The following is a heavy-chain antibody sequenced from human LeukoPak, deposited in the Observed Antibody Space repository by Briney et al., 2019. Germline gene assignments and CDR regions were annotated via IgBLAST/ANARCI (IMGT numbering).Heavy chain of an antibody. CDR2: IYPGDSDT. Sequence: GESLKISCKGSGSRFTSYWIGWVRQMPGKGLEWMGIIYPGDSDTRYSPSFQGQVTISADKSISTAYLQWSSLKASDTAMYYCARWNIVVVPAASIYYYYGMDVWGQGTTVTVSS. V-gene: IGHV5-51*01. CDR3: ARWNIVVVPAASIYYYYGMDV. CDR1: GSRFTSYW. D-gene: IGHD2-2*01. J-gene: IGHJ6*02.